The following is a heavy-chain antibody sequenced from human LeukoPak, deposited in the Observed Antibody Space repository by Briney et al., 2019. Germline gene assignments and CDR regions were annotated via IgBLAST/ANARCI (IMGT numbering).Heavy chain of an antibody. CDR1: GFTFSSFW. J-gene: IGHJ4*02. CDR3: ATAPAAADSF. CDR2: IERDGSKK. V-gene: IGHV3-7*01. Sequence: GGSLRLSCAASGFTFSSFWLTWVRQAPGKGLEWVANIERDGSKKTYVDSVKGCFTISRGNAKNSLYLQMSSLRAEDTAVYYCATAPAAADSFWGQGTLVAVSA. D-gene: IGHD6-13*01.